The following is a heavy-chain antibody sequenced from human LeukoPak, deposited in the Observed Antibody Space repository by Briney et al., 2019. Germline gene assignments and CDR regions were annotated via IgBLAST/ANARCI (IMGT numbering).Heavy chain of an antibody. CDR3: ARLPYYYDNSGYYYFSFDY. J-gene: IGHJ4*02. D-gene: IGHD3-22*01. Sequence: SETLSLTCAVYGGSFSGYYWSWIRQPPGKGLEWIGEINHSGSTNYNPSLKSRVTISVDTSKNQSSLKLSSVTAADTAVYYCARLPYYYDNSGYYYFSFDYWGQGTLVTVSS. CDR2: INHSGST. CDR1: GGSFSGYY. V-gene: IGHV4-34*01.